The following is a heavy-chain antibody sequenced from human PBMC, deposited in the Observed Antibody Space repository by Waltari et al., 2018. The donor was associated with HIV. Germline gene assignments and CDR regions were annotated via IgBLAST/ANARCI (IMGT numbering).Heavy chain of an antibody. CDR3: ARGLVVVPAANNWFDP. Sequence: QVQLQQWGAGLLKPSETLSLTCAVYGGSFSGYYWSWIRQPPGKGLEWIGEINHSGSTNDNPALRSRVTISVDTSKNQFSLKLSSVTAADTAVYYCARGLVVVPAANNWFDPWGQGTLVTVSS. CDR1: GGSFSGYY. D-gene: IGHD2-2*01. J-gene: IGHJ5*02. CDR2: INHSGST. V-gene: IGHV4-34*01.